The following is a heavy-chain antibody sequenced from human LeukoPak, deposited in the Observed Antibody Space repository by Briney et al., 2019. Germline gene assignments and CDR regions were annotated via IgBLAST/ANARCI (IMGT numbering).Heavy chain of an antibody. V-gene: IGHV3-7*01. CDR3: ARVGSSWNGGGY. CDR2: IKQDGSGK. CDR1: GFTFSSYW. D-gene: IGHD6-13*01. J-gene: IGHJ4*02. Sequence: GVSLRLSCAASGFTFSSYWMSWVRQAPGKGLEGVANIKQDGSGKYYVESVKGRFTISRDNAKNSLYLQMNSLRAEDTAVYYCARVGSSWNGGGYWGQGTLVTVSS.